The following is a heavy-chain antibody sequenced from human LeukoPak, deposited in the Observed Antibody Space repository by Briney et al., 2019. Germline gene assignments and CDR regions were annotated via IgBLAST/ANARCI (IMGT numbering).Heavy chain of an antibody. CDR2: ISGSGGST. Sequence: PGGSLRLSCAASGFTFSSYAMSWVRQAPGKGLEWVSAISGSGGSTYYADSVKGRFTISRDNPKNTLYLQMNSLRAEDAALYYCAKMEDIIVVPAAIVGFDYWGQGTLVTVSS. CDR1: GFTFSSYA. CDR3: AKMEDIIVVPAAIVGFDY. V-gene: IGHV3-23*01. D-gene: IGHD2-2*02. J-gene: IGHJ4*02.